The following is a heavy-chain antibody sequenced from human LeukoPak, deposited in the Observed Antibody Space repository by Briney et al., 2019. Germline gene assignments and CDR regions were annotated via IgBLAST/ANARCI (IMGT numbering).Heavy chain of an antibody. D-gene: IGHD3-9*01. CDR2: IYPGDSET. Sequence: GESLKISCKASGYSFTSYWIGWVRQMPGTGLEWMGIIYPGDSETRYSPSFQGQVTISAGKSINTVYLQWNSLKASDTAVYYCARHYDILTGHHPMVYYMDVWGKGTTVIVSS. CDR1: GYSFTSYW. J-gene: IGHJ6*03. CDR3: ARHYDILTGHHPMVYYMDV. V-gene: IGHV5-51*01.